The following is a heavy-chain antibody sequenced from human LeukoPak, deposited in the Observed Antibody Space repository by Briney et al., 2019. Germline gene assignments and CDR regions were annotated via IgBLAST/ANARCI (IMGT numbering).Heavy chain of an antibody. V-gene: IGHV3-21*01. D-gene: IGHD2-2*02. Sequence: GGSLRLSCAASGFTFSSYNMKWVRQAPGEGLEWVSFMSSSGSYIYYADSVKGRFTISRDNAKNSLYLQMNSLRAEDTAVYYCARGAQFCSSASCYIDYWGQGTLVTVSS. CDR2: MSSSGSYI. CDR1: GFTFSSYN. J-gene: IGHJ4*02. CDR3: ARGAQFCSSASCYIDY.